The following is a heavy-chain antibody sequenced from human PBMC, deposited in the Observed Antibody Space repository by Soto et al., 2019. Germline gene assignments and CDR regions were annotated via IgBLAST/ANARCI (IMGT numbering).Heavy chain of an antibody. V-gene: IGHV3-30*18. Sequence: QVQLVESGGAVVQPGKSLRLSCAASGFTFSSYGMYWIRQAPGKGLEWVAAISYDGSNNFHADSVKGRFTISRDNSQNTLYLQMNSMSTEDTAGYYCAKEMVRYTYVACDNWGQGALVTVSA. CDR1: GFTFSSYG. J-gene: IGHJ4*02. CDR2: ISYDGSNN. D-gene: IGHD5-18*01. CDR3: AKEMVRYTYVACDN.